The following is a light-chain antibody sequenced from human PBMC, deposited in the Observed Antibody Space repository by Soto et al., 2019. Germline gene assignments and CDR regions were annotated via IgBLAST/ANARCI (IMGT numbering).Light chain of an antibody. J-gene: IGKJ1*01. CDR1: QSVSSNY. CDR2: GAS. CDR3: QQYGSSRWT. Sequence: ENVLTQSPGTLSLSPGERATLSCRASQSVSSNYVAWYQQKPGQAPRLLVYGASNRANGIPDRFSGSGSGTDFTLTISRLEPEDFAVYYCQQYGSSRWTFGQGTKVEIK. V-gene: IGKV3-20*01.